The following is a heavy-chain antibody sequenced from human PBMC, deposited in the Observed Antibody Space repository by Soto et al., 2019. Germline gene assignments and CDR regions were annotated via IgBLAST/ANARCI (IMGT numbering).Heavy chain of an antibody. Sequence: EVQLVQSGAEVKKPGESLKISCKGSGYSFTSYWIGWVRQMPGKGLEWMGIIYPGDSDTRYSPSFQGQVTISADKSXSXAXLXXXXXXAXXXXMXYCAXLXRDGYNYSPLYYWGQGTLVTVSS. CDR1: GYSFTSYW. J-gene: IGHJ4*02. CDR2: IYPGDSDT. CDR3: AXLXRDGYNYSPLYY. D-gene: IGHD5-12*01. V-gene: IGHV5-51*03.